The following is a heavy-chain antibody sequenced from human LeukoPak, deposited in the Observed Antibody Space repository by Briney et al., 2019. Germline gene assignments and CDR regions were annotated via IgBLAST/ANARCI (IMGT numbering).Heavy chain of an antibody. Sequence: PGGSLRLSCAASGFAFSTYWMTWVRQAPGKGLEWVANIKPDGSGKNYLGSVKGRFTISRDNAKNSLYLYMSSLRDEDTAVYYCSSQPAVLDLDCWGQGTLVTVSS. J-gene: IGHJ4*02. V-gene: IGHV3-7*01. D-gene: IGHD2-8*01. CDR1: GFAFSTYW. CDR3: SSQPAVLDLDC. CDR2: IKPDGSGK.